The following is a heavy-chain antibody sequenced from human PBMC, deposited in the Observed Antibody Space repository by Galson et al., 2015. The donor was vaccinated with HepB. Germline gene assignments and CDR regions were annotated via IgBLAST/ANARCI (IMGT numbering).Heavy chain of an antibody. CDR3: AHSWQWLSQDYYFDY. CDR1: GFSLSTSGVG. J-gene: IGHJ4*02. V-gene: IGHV2-5*02. D-gene: IGHD6-19*01. CDR2: IYWDDDK. Sequence: PALVKPTQTLTLTCTFSGFSLSTSGVGVGWIRQPPGKALEWLALIYWDDDKRYSPSLKSRLTITKDTSKNQVVLTMTNMDPVDTATYYCAHSWQWLSQDYYFDYWGQGTLVTVSS.